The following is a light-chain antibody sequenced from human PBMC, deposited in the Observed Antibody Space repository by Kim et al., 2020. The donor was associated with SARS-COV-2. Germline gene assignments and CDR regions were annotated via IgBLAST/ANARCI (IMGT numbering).Light chain of an antibody. J-gene: IGLJ2*01. V-gene: IGLV3-21*04. CDR1: NIGSKS. CDR2: YDS. CDR3: QVWDSSSDHPVWV. Sequence: KTARITCGGNNIGSKSVHWYQQKPGQAPVLVIYYDSDRPSGIPERFSGSNSGNTATLTISRVEAGDEADYYCQVWDSSSDHPVWVFGGGTQLTVL.